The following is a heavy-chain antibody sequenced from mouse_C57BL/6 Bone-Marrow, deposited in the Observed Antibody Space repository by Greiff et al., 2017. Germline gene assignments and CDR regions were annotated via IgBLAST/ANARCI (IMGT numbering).Heavy chain of an antibody. D-gene: IGHD1-1*01. J-gene: IGHJ4*01. V-gene: IGHV14-2*01. CDR1: GFNIKDYY. CDR3: ARHYYGSSYGAMDY. CDR2: IDPEDGET. Sequence: VQLQQSGAELVKPGASVKLSCTASGFNIKDYYMHWVKQRTEQGLEWIGRIDPEDGETKYVPKFQGKATITADTSSNTAYLQHSSLTSEDTAVYYCARHYYGSSYGAMDYWGQVTSVTVSS.